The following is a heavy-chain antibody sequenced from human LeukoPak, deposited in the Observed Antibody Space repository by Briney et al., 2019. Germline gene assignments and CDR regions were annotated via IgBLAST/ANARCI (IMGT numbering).Heavy chain of an antibody. D-gene: IGHD1-14*01. CDR1: GFSFNDRA. V-gene: IGHV3-23*01. CDR2: SGYGDTHT. CDR3: AKDWRSGNYFDY. J-gene: IGHJ4*02. Sequence: GGSLRLSCSTSGFSFNDRAISWVRQAPGKGLEWVSGSGYGDTHTYYADSVRGRFTISRDHSKNMVYLEMNNLRDEDTARYYCAKDWRSGNYFDYWGQGTLVTVSS.